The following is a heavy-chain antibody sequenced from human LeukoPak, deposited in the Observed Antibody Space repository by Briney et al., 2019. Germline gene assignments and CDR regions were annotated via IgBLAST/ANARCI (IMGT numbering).Heavy chain of an antibody. V-gene: IGHV3-33*01. J-gene: IGHJ3*02. D-gene: IGHD2/OR15-2a*01. Sequence: GGSLRLSRAASGFTFSSYGMHWIRQAPGKGLEWVAVIWYDGSTKYNPSSVKVRFTISRDNSKNTLYLQMNSLRAEDTAVYYCARVYLWPSDAFDIWGQGTMVTVSS. CDR2: IWYDGSTK. CDR3: ARVYLWPSDAFDI. CDR1: GFTFSSYG.